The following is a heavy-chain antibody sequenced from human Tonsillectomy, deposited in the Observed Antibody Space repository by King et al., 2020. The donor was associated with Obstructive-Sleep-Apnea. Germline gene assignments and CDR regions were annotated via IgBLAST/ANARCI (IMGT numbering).Heavy chain of an antibody. D-gene: IGHD3-9*01. Sequence: VQLVESGGALVQPGRSLRLSCAASGFTFDDYTMHWVRQAPGKGLEWISGITWNSYTVAYADSVKGRFTISRDNANNSLYLQMNSLRPDDTALYYCANGLPSNYDLLTGFYPKAFDVWGQGTMVSVSS. CDR2: ITWNSYTV. CDR3: ANGLPSNYDLLTGFYPKAFDV. J-gene: IGHJ3*01. CDR1: GFTFDDYT. V-gene: IGHV3-9*01.